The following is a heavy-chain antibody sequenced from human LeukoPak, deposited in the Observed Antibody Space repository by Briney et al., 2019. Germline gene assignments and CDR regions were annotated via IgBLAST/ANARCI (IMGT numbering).Heavy chain of an antibody. CDR2: ISGSGGST. J-gene: IGHJ4*02. CDR1: GFTFSSYA. Sequence: PGGSLRLSCAASGFTFSSYAMSWVRQAPGKGLEWVSAISGSGGSTYYADSVKGRLTISRDNSKNTLYLQMNSLRAEDTAVYYCAKAGNYGDYYFDYWGQGALVTVSS. CDR3: AKAGNYGDYYFDY. D-gene: IGHD4-17*01. V-gene: IGHV3-23*01.